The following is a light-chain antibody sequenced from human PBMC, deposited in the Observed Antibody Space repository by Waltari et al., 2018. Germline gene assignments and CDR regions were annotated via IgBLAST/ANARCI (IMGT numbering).Light chain of an antibody. V-gene: IGLV1-44*01. CDR3: AAWDDSLNAYL. CDR2: SRG. CDR1: NSNIGSHP. J-gene: IGLJ2*01. Sequence: QSVLTQAPSSSGTSGQSVTIPCSGRNSNIGSHPVNWYQQLPGAVPNLLIYSRGQRPSGVPDRFSGSKSGTSASLAIIGLQSEDEADYYCAAWDDSLNAYLFGGGTKLTVL.